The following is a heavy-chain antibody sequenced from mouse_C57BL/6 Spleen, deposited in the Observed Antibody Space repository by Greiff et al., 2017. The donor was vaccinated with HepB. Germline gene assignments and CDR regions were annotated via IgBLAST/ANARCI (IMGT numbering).Heavy chain of an antibody. Sequence: QVQLKESGPGILQSSQTLSLTCSFSGFSLSTSGMGVSWIRQPSGKGLEWLAHIYWDDDKRYNPSLKSRLTISKDTSRNQVFLKITSVDTADTATYYCARYYDGYYPYYAMDYWGQGTSVTVSS. V-gene: IGHV8-12*01. CDR1: GFSLSTSGMG. J-gene: IGHJ4*01. CDR3: ARYYDGYYPYYAMDY. D-gene: IGHD2-3*01. CDR2: IYWDDDK.